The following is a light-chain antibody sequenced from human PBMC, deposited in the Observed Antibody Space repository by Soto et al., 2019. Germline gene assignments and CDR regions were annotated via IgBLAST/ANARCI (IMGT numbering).Light chain of an antibody. V-gene: IGLV1-44*01. CDR3: AAWDDRLNGLV. Sequence: QSEVSQPPSASGTPGQRVTISCSGSSFNIGSNTVNWYQHLPGTAPKVLIYGNNQRPSGVPDRFSGSKSGTSASLAISGLQSADEADYYCAAWDDRLNGLVFGGGTKLTVL. J-gene: IGLJ2*01. CDR2: GNN. CDR1: SFNIGSNT.